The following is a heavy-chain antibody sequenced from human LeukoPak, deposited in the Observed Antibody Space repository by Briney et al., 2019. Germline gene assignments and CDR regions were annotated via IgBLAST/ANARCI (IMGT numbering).Heavy chain of an antibody. CDR3: AREGDDSSGYYLLDDY. CDR1: GFTFSSYW. Sequence: GGSLRLSCAASGFTFSSYWMSWVRQAPGKGLEWVANIKQDGSEKYYVDSVKGRFTISRDNAKNSLYLQMNSLGAEDTAVYYCAREGDDSSGYYLLDDYWGQGTLVTVSS. J-gene: IGHJ4*02. V-gene: IGHV3-7*01. CDR2: IKQDGSEK. D-gene: IGHD3-22*01.